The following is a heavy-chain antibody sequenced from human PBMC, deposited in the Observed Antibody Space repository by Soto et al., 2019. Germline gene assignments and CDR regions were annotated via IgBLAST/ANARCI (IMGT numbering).Heavy chain of an antibody. CDR2: INHSGST. J-gene: IGHJ4*02. V-gene: IGHV4-34*01. Sequence: SETLSLTCAVYGGSFSGYYWSWIRQPPGKGLEWIGEINHSGSTNYNPSLKSRVTISVDTSKNQFSLKLSSVTAADTAVYYCASDYGTFDYWGQGTLVTVSS. CDR1: GGSFSGYY. CDR3: ASDYGTFDY. D-gene: IGHD4-17*01.